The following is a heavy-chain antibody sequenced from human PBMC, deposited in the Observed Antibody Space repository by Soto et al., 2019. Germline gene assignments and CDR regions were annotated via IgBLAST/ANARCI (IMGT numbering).Heavy chain of an antibody. Sequence: GGSLRLSCAASGFTFSSYGMHWVRQAPGKGLEWVAVIWYDGSNKYYADSVKGRFTISRDNSKNTLYLQMNSLRAEDTAVYYSERELRARGAFDIWGQGTMVTVSS. V-gene: IGHV3-33*01. CDR2: IWYDGSNK. J-gene: IGHJ3*02. D-gene: IGHD2-8*01. CDR1: GFTFSSYG. CDR3: ERELRARGAFDI.